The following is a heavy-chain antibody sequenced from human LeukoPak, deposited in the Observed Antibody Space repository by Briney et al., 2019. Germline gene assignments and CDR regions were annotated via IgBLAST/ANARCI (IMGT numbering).Heavy chain of an antibody. CDR2: ISGSGGST. CDR3: ASGFCSGGSCYNDAFDI. CDR1: GXTFSNYA. V-gene: IGHV3-23*01. Sequence: PGGSLRLSCAASGXTFSNYAVSWARQAPGKGLEWVSAISGSGGSTYYADSVKGRFTISRDNSKNTLYLQMNSLRAEDTAVYYCASGFCSGGSCYNDAFDIWGQGTMVTVSS. D-gene: IGHD2-15*01. J-gene: IGHJ3*02.